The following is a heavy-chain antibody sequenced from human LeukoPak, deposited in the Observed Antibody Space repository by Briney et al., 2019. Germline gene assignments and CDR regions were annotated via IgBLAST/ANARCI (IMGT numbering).Heavy chain of an antibody. CDR1: GYTFTSYG. CDR3: ARDRTSQGYYDILTGLNWFDP. Sequence: ASVKVSCKASGYTFTSYGISWVRQAPGQGLEWMGWISAYNGNTNYAQKLQGRVTMTTETSTSTAYMELRSLRSDDTAVYYCARDRTSQGYYDILTGLNWFDPWGQGTLVTVSS. J-gene: IGHJ5*02. D-gene: IGHD3-9*01. CDR2: ISAYNGNT. V-gene: IGHV1-18*04.